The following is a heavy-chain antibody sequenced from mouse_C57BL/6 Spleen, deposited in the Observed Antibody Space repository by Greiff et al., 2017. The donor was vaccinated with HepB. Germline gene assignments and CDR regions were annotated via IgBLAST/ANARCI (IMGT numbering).Heavy chain of an antibody. D-gene: IGHD2-14*01. CDR1: GFSLTSYG. CDR2: IWRGGST. Sequence: VQRVESGPGLVQPSQSLSITCTVSGFSLTSYGVHWVRQSPGKGLEWLGVIWRGGSTDYNAAFISRLSISKDNSKSQVFFKMNSLQADDTAIYYCARDNRGYFDYWGQGTTLTVSS. CDR3: ARDNRGYFDY. J-gene: IGHJ2*01. V-gene: IGHV2-2*01.